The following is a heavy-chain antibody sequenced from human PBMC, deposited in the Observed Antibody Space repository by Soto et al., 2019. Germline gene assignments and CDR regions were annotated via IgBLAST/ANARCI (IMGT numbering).Heavy chain of an antibody. Sequence: PGESLKISCKGSGYRFTDYWIGWVRQMPGKGLEWMGIIYPGDSDTRYSPSFQGQVTISADKSISTAYLQWSSLKASDTAMYYCARGSYYDTSGQLPDYYYYYGMDVWGQGTTVTVSS. CDR2: IYPGDSDT. V-gene: IGHV5-51*01. CDR3: ARGSYYDTSGQLPDYYYYYGMDV. CDR1: GYRFTDYW. D-gene: IGHD3-22*01. J-gene: IGHJ6*02.